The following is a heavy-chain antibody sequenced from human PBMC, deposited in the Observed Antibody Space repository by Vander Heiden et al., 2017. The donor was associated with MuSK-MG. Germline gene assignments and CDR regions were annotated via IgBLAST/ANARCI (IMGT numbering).Heavy chain of an antibody. CDR2: ISYDGMNK. V-gene: IGHV3-30*04. D-gene: IGHD3-16*01. CDR3: ARRYDYGDY. CDR1: GLTFSTYA. Sequence: QVQLVESGGGVVQPGRPLRLSCAASGLTFSTYALNWVRQAPGKGLEWVALISYDGMNKYYADSGKGRFTISRDNSMNTLYLEMNSLRAEDAAVYYCARRYDYGDYWGQGTLVTVSS. J-gene: IGHJ4*02.